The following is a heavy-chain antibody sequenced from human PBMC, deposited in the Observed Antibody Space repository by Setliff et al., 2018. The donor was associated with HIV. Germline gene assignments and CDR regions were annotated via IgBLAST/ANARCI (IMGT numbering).Heavy chain of an antibody. CDR2: INWNGGST. J-gene: IGHJ6*04. Sequence: PGGSLRLSCAASGFTFDDYDMSWVRQGQGKGLEWVSGINWNGGSTDYADSVKGRFIISRDNAKNSLDLQMNSLRGEDTALYYCARVMVRGVEYYVDVWGKGTTVTVSS. CDR3: ARVMVRGVEYYVDV. V-gene: IGHV3-20*04. D-gene: IGHD3-10*01. CDR1: GFTFDDYD.